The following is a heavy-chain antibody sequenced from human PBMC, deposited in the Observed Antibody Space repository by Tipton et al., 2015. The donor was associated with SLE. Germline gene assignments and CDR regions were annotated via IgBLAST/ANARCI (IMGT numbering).Heavy chain of an antibody. Sequence: LSLTCAVYGGSFSGYYWSWIRQPPGKGLEWIGEINHSGSTNYNPSLKSRVTISVDTSKNQFSLKLSSVTAADTAVYYCARGLQLGEYFDYWGQGTLVTVSS. J-gene: IGHJ4*02. D-gene: IGHD1-1*01. CDR1: GGSFSGYY. V-gene: IGHV4-34*01. CDR3: ARGLQLGEYFDY. CDR2: INHSGST.